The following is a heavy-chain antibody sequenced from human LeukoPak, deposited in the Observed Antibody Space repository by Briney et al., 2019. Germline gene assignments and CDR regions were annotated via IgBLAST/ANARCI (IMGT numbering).Heavy chain of an antibody. CDR3: ARPWPPYSSSGGNWFDP. CDR2: IYYSGST. CDR1: GGSISSSSYY. Sequence: SETLSLTCTVSGGSISSSSYYWGWIRQPPGKGLEWIGSIYYSGSTYYNPSLKSRVTISVDTSKNQFSLKLSSVTAADTAVYYCARPWPPYSSSGGNWFDPWGQGTLVTVSS. J-gene: IGHJ5*02. V-gene: IGHV4-39*01. D-gene: IGHD6-13*01.